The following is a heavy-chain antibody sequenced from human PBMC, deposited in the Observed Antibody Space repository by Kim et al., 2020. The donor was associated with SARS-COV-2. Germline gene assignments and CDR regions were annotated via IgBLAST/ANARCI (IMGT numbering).Heavy chain of an antibody. J-gene: IGHJ5*02. CDR1: GGSISSGGYY. D-gene: IGHD1-20*01. Sequence: SETLSLTCTVSGGSISSGGYYWSWIRQHPGKGLEWIGYIYYSGSTYYNPSLKSRVTISVDTSKNQFSLKLSSVTAADTAVYYCARWTPAHIRNWFDPWGQGTLVTVSS. CDR3: ARWTPAHIRNWFDP. V-gene: IGHV4-31*03. CDR2: IYYSGST.